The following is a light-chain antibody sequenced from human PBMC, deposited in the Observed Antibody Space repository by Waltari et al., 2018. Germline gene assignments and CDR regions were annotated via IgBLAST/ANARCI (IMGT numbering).Light chain of an antibody. Sequence: EIVMTQSPATLSVSPGEGATLSCRASQSVGNKLAWYQQRPGQATSLLIFSASTRATGVPDRFSGSGSGTEFTLTVSTLQAEDFATYFCQEYNNWPPGTFGRGTKVEI. CDR2: SAS. V-gene: IGKV3-15*01. CDR1: QSVGNK. CDR3: QEYNNWPPGT. J-gene: IGKJ2*01.